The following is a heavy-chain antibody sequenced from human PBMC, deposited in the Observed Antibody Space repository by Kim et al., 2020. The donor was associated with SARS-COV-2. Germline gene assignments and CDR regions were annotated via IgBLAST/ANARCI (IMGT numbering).Heavy chain of an antibody. D-gene: IGHD3-9*01. CDR3: ARHPRYFDWFFDY. V-gene: IGHV4-59*08. Sequence: YTPSLKSRVTISGDTSKNQVSLKMNSVTAADTAVYYCARHPRYFDWFFDYWGQGTLVTVSS. J-gene: IGHJ4*02.